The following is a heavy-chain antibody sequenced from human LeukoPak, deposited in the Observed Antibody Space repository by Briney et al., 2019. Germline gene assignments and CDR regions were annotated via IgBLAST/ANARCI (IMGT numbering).Heavy chain of an antibody. D-gene: IGHD1-20*01. V-gene: IGHV1-2*02. CDR3: ARDRARYNWNHAWFDP. Sequence: ASVKVSCKASGYTFTGYYMHWVRQAPGQGLEWMGWINPNSGGTNYAQKFQGRVTMTRDTSISTAYMELSRLRSDDTAVYYCARDRARYNWNHAWFDPWGQGTLVTVSS. CDR2: INPNSGGT. CDR1: GYTFTGYY. J-gene: IGHJ5*02.